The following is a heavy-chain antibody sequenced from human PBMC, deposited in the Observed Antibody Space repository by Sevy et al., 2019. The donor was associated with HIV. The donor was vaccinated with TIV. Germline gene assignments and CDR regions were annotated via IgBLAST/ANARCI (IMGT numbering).Heavy chain of an antibody. J-gene: IGHJ4*02. Sequence: ASVKVSCKVSEYTLSELSMHSVRQAAGKGLEWMGSFDPEDGETIYAQKFQGRVTMTEDTSTDTAYMELSSLRSEDTAVYYCATTKDYYDSSGDPFDYWGQGTLVTVSS. CDR2: FDPEDGET. V-gene: IGHV1-24*01. CDR3: ATTKDYYDSSGDPFDY. D-gene: IGHD3-22*01. CDR1: EYTLSELS.